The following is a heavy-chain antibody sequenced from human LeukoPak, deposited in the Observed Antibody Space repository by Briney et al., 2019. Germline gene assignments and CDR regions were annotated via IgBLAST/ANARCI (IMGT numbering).Heavy chain of an antibody. V-gene: IGHV1-69*04. CDR1: GGTFSIYA. D-gene: IGHD3-22*01. Sequence: SVKVSCKAPGGTFSIYAISWVRQAPGQGLEWMGRIIPILGIANYAQRFQGRVTITADTSTSTAYMELSSLRSEDTAVYYCARDFPTYYYDSIGYYYYWFDPWGQGTLVTVSS. CDR3: ARDFPTYYYDSIGYYYYWFDP. CDR2: IIPILGIA. J-gene: IGHJ5*02.